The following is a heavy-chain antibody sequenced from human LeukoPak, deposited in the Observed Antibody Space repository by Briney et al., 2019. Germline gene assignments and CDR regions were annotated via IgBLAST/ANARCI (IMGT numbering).Heavy chain of an antibody. CDR3: FRGVGVGRFNYLDP. V-gene: IGHV3-53*01. J-gene: IGHJ5*02. CDR2: IYSGGST. Sequence: GGSLRLSCAASGFTVSSNYMSWVRQAPGKGLEWVSLIYSGGSTYYADSVTGRFTISRDNSKNTMYLQLNSMTAEATAVYYCFRGVGVGRFNYLDPWGQGTLVIVSS. CDR1: GFTVSSNY. D-gene: IGHD1-7*01.